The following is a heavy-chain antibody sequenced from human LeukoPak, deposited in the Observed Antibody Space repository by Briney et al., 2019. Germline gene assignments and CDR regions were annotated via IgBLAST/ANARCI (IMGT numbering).Heavy chain of an antibody. J-gene: IGHJ5*02. V-gene: IGHV4-39*07. Sequence: PSETLSLTCTVSGGSISSSSYYWGWIRQPPGKGLEWIGSIYYSGSTYYNPSLKSRVTISVDTSKNQFSLKLSSVTAADTAVYYCARVSGSSWYANWFDPWGQGTLVAVSS. D-gene: IGHD6-13*01. CDR1: GGSISSSSYY. CDR3: ARVSGSSWYANWFDP. CDR2: IYYSGST.